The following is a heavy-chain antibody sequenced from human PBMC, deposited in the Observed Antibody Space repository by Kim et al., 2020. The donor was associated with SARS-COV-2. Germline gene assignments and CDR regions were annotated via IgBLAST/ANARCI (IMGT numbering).Heavy chain of an antibody. CDR3: AGSRLWFGELFGWFDP. CDR2: IDPSDSYT. V-gene: IGHV5-10-1*01. D-gene: IGHD3-10*01. J-gene: IGHJ5*02. Sequence: GESLKISCKGSGYSFTSYWISWVRQMPGKGLEWMGRIDPSDSYTNYSPSFQGHVTISADKSISTAYPQWSSLKASDTAMYYCAGSRLWFGELFGWFDPWGQGTLVTVSS. CDR1: GYSFTSYW.